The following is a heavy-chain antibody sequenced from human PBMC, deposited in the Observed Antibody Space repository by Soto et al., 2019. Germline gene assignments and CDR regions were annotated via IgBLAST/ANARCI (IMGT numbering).Heavy chain of an antibody. V-gene: IGHV3-23*01. CDR2: VSAGGDMT. CDR3: ARGHRGGSGSPATYYYSVLDV. J-gene: IGHJ6*02. Sequence: DVQVLESGGDLVQPGGSLRLSCAASGFTFNSYAMSWVRQAPGKGLEWVSSVSAGGDMTYYSDSVKGRFTISRDNSNNPLFLQMNSLRIEDTALSYCARGHRGGSGSPATYYYSVLDVWGQGTTVTVSS. CDR1: GFTFNSYA. D-gene: IGHD3-10*01.